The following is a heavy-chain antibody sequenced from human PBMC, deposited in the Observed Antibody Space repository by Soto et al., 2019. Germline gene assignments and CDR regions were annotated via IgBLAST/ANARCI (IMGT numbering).Heavy chain of an antibody. CDR2: IWYDGSNK. V-gene: IGHV3-33*01. CDR3: ARGTLYSNYGGFDP. J-gene: IGHJ5*02. Sequence: QVQLVESGGGVVQPGRSLRLSCAASGFTFSSYGMHWVRQAPGKGLEWVVVIWYDGSNKYYADSVKGRFTISRDNSKNTLYLQMNSLTAEDTAVYYCARGTLYSNYGGFDPWGQGTLVTVSS. CDR1: GFTFSSYG. D-gene: IGHD4-4*01.